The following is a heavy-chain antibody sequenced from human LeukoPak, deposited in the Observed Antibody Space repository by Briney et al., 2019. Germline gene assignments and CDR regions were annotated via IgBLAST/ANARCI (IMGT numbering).Heavy chain of an antibody. J-gene: IGHJ4*02. D-gene: IGHD1-1*01. Sequence: SETLSLTCTVSGGSIGSSSYYWGWIRQPPGKGLEWIGSFYYSGSTYYNPSLKRRVTISVDTSKNQFSLKLTSVTAADTAVYHCARGGTLRTFDHWGQGTLVTVSS. CDR3: ARGGTLRTFDH. CDR2: FYYSGST. V-gene: IGHV4-39*07. CDR1: GGSIGSSSYY.